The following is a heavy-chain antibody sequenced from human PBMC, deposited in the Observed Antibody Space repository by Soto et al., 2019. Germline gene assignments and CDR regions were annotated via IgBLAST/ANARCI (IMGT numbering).Heavy chain of an antibody. Sequence: GGSLRLSCAASGFTFSSYAMSWVRQAPGKGLAWVSGISVSGGSTYYADAVKGRFTISRDNSKNTLYLQMNSLRAEDTAVYYCASNTRYDPPDYWGQGTLVTVSS. D-gene: IGHD3-16*01. CDR1: GFTFSSYA. V-gene: IGHV3-23*01. CDR3: ASNTRYDPPDY. J-gene: IGHJ4*02. CDR2: ISVSGGST.